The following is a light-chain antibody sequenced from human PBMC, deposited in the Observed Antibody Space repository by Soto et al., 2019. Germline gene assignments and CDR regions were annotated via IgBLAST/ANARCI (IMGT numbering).Light chain of an antibody. J-gene: IGLJ2*01. V-gene: IGLV1-44*01. CDR3: AAWDDSLNAVV. CDR2: SNN. Sequence: QSVLTQPPSASGTPGQRVTISCSGSSSNIGSNTVNWYHQLPGTAPKLLIYSNNQRPSGVPDRFSGSKSGTSASLAISGLLSEDEADYYCAAWDDSLNAVVFGGGTKLTVL. CDR1: SSNIGSNT.